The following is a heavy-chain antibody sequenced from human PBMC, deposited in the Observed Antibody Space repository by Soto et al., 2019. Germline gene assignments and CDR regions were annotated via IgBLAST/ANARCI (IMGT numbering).Heavy chain of an antibody. CDR2: VSLGGST. D-gene: IGHD2-15*01. CDR3: AKRRGAGGQFDL. Sequence: GGSLRLSCAASGFTFSSDAMCWVWQGPGKGLEWVAVVSLGGSTHYEESVRRLCRLFRDKSKNTLDLQMNSLTAEDTAVYFCAKRRGAGGQFDLWGQGALVTVSS. J-gene: IGHJ4*02. CDR1: GFTFSSDA. V-gene: IGHV3-23*01.